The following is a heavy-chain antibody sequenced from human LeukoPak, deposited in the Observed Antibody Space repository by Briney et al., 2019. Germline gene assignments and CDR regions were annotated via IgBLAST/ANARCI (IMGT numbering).Heavy chain of an antibody. D-gene: IGHD3-22*01. CDR2: IWFDGIRK. CDR3: ARDLEDSSPFGAFDM. Sequence: GGSLRLSCAASGFTFSNYGMHWVRQVPGKGLEWVAAIWFDGIRKYYADSVKGRLTTSRDNSKNTLYLQMNSLRAEDTAVYYCARDLEDSSPFGAFDMWGQGTMVTVSS. J-gene: IGHJ3*02. V-gene: IGHV3-33*01. CDR1: GFTFSNYG.